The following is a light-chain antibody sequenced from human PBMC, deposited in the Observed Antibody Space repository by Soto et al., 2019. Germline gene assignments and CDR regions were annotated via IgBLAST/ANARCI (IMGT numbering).Light chain of an antibody. J-gene: IGKJ1*01. CDR3: QQYNTYLS. CDR1: QSISRC. CDR2: HAS. V-gene: IGKV1-5*01. Sequence: DIQMTQSPSTLSASVGNRVTISCRASQSISRCLAWYQQKPGKAPTLLIYHASTLESGVPSRFSGSGSETEFTLTISSLLPDDVATYYCQQYNTYLSFGQGTKVEIK.